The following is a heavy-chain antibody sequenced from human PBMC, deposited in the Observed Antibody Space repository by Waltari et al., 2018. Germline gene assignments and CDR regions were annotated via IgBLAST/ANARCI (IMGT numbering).Heavy chain of an antibody. D-gene: IGHD1-26*01. CDR2: IVVGSGNT. CDR1: GFTFTSSA. J-gene: IGHJ4*02. CDR3: AAWNSGSYPGDY. V-gene: IGHV1-58*01. Sequence: QMQLVQSGPEVKKPGTSVKVSCKASGFTFTSSAVQWVRQARGQRLEWIGWIVVGSGNTNYAQKFQERVTITRDMSTSTAYMELSSLRSEDTAVYYCAAWNSGSYPGDYWGQGTLVTVSS.